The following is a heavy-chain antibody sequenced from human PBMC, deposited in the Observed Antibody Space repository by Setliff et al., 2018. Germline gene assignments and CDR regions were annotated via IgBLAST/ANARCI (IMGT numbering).Heavy chain of an antibody. Sequence: PGGSLRLSCAASGFTFSGYGMHWARQAPGKGLEWVAFIRYNGADKYYADSVKGRFTISRDNSQNTLHLQMDSLRPEDTAIYYCAKHVPGYCSSTSCYGRDFDYWGQGTLVTVSS. V-gene: IGHV3-30*02. CDR1: GFTFSGYG. CDR2: IRYNGADK. CDR3: AKHVPGYCSSTSCYGRDFDY. J-gene: IGHJ4*02. D-gene: IGHD2-2*01.